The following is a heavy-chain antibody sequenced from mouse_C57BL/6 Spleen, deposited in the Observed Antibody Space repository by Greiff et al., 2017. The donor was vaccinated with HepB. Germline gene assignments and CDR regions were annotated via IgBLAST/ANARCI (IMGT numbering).Heavy chain of an antibody. V-gene: IGHV1-80*01. Sequence: QVQLQQSGAELVKPGASVKISCKASGYAFSSYWMNWVKQRPGKGLEWIGQIYPGDGDTNYNGKFKGKATLTADKSSSTAYMQLSRLTSEDSAVCFCARGIYYGYDLGYWGQGTTLTVSS. CDR1: GYAFSSYW. J-gene: IGHJ2*01. CDR3: ARGIYYGYDLGY. CDR2: IYPGDGDT. D-gene: IGHD2-2*01.